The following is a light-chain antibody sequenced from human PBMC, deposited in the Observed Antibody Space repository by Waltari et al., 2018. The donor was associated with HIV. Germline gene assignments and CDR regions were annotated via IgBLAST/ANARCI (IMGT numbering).Light chain of an antibody. CDR1: NSNIGDNY. CDR2: ENN. CDR3: ATWDNRLSAWV. V-gene: IGLV1-51*02. Sequence: QSVLTQPPSMSAAPGQKVTISCSGRNSNIGDNYVSWYQQVPGTAPELLIKENNKRPSGSADRFSGSRSGTSATLGITGLQTGDEADYYGATWDNRLSAWVFGGGTKLTVL. J-gene: IGLJ3*02.